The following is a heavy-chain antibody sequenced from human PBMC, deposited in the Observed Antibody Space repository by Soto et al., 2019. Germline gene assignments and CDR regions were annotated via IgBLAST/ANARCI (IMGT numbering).Heavy chain of an antibody. Sequence: GGSLRLSCAASGFHFSSYCMRWVRQAPGKGLEWVAVIWYDGSNKYYADSVKGRFTISRDNSKNTLYLQMNSLRAEDTAVYYCARDFAATLDYWGQGTLVTVSS. D-gene: IGHD2-15*01. CDR3: ARDFAATLDY. V-gene: IGHV3-33*01. J-gene: IGHJ4*02. CDR1: GFHFSSYC. CDR2: IWYDGSNK.